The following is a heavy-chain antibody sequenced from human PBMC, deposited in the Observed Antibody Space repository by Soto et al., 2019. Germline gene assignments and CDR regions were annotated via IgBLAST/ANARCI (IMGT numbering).Heavy chain of an antibody. Sequence: EVQLEESGGGLVQPGESLTLSCAAAGFTFSSYWMHWVRQAPGKGLVWVSRIKVDGSGTYNAGSVQGRFTISRDNAKNTLHLQMNGLRVEDTAVYFCARVDGDRFDGNGYLGRHWGQGTLVTVSS. D-gene: IGHD5-18*01. CDR3: ARVDGDRFDGNGYLGRH. V-gene: IGHV3-74*01. CDR2: IKVDGSGT. J-gene: IGHJ4*02. CDR1: GFTFSSYW.